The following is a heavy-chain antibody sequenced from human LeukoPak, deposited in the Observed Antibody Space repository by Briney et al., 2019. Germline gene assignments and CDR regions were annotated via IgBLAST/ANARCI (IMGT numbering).Heavy chain of an antibody. CDR3: AREGSGLGYFDY. Sequence: GGSLRLSCAASGFKFNQYTMHWVRQAPGKGLEWVSSMISASTYYADSLEGRFTISRDNARDSVFLHMNSLRADDTAVYYCAREGSGLGYFDYWGQGTLVTVAS. CDR1: GFKFNQYT. J-gene: IGHJ4*02. D-gene: IGHD3-3*01. V-gene: IGHV3-69-1*02. CDR2: MISASTY.